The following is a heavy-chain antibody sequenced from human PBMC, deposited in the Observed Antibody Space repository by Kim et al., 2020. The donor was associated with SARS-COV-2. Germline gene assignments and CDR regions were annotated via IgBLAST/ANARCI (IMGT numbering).Heavy chain of an antibody. CDR3: ARHTRAYCGGDCYSISGMDV. V-gene: IGHV3-53*04. CDR2: IYSGGST. D-gene: IGHD2-21*02. CDR1: GFTVSSNY. J-gene: IGHJ6*02. Sequence: GGSLRLSCAASGFTVSSNYMSWVRQAPGKGLEWVSVIYSGGSTYYADSVKGRFTISRHNSKNTLYLQMNSLRAEDTAVYYCARHTRAYCGGDCYSISGMDVWGQGTTVTVSS.